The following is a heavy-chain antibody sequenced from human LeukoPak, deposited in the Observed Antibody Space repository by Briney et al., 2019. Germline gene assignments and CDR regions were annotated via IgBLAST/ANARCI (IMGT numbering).Heavy chain of an antibody. CDR1: GFTFSSYS. Sequence: GGSLRLSCAASGFTFSSYSMNWVRQAPGKGLEWVSPISSSSSYIYYADSVKGRFTISRDNAKNSLYLQMNSLRAEDTAVYHRARDSVGFDYWGQGTLVTVSS. J-gene: IGHJ4*02. V-gene: IGHV3-21*01. CDR3: ARDSVGFDY. CDR2: ISSSSSYI. D-gene: IGHD1-26*01.